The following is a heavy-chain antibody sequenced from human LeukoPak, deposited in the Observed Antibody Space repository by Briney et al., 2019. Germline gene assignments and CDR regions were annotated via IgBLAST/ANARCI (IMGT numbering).Heavy chain of an antibody. CDR3: APTITREYGDPHLHY. J-gene: IGHJ4*02. V-gene: IGHV4-59*12. CDR2: IYHIGGI. D-gene: IGHD4-17*01. CDR1: GHSISSYH. Sequence: PSETLSLTCTVPGHSISSYHWSWIRQPPGKGLEWIGYIYHIGGINYNPSLKSRVTISIDTSENQFSLNLTSVTTADTSVYYCAPTITREYGDPHLHYRLQRTMVTVPS.